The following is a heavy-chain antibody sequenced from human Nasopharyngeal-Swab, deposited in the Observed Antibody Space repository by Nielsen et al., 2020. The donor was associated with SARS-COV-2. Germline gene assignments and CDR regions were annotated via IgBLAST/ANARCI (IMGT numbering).Heavy chain of an antibody. CDR3: ARSSAQEAGHYYYYYDMNV. V-gene: IGHV4-4*09. D-gene: IGHD6-25*01. Sequence: SETLSLTCSVFGVSIGSYYWSWVRQPPGKGLEWIGFLYFGGNTKYTPSLTIRVTISVDKSKNQFSLDLRSVPAADTAVYYCARSSAQEAGHYYYYYDMNVWGQGTTVTVSS. CDR1: GVSIGSYY. CDR2: LYFGGNT. J-gene: IGHJ6*02.